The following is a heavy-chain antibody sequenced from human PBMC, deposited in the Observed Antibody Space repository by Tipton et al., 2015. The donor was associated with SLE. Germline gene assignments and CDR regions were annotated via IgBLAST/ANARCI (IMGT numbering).Heavy chain of an antibody. CDR2: IYHRGTT. CDR3: ASGQLGAWRFDS. D-gene: IGHD7-27*01. Sequence: TLSLTCTVYGGSMSSYCWSWIRQSPRKGLEWIGDIYHRGTTNYNPSLMNRVTISLDTSESQFSLKLTSVTAADTAVYYCASGQLGAWRFDSWGQGTLVTVSS. CDR1: GGSMSSYC. V-gene: IGHV4-59*01. J-gene: IGHJ4*02.